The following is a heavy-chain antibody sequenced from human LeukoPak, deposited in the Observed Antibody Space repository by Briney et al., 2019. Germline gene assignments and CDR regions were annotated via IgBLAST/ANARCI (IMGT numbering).Heavy chain of an antibody. J-gene: IGHJ4*02. Sequence: ASVKVSCKASGYTFTSYYMHWVRQAPGQGLEWMGIINPSGGSTSYAQKFQGRVTMTRDTSTSTVYMELSSLRSEDTAVYYCARAEYCGGDCYLYFDYWGQGTLVTVSS. CDR1: GYTFTSYY. CDR2: INPSGGST. D-gene: IGHD2-21*02. CDR3: ARAEYCGGDCYLYFDY. V-gene: IGHV1-46*01.